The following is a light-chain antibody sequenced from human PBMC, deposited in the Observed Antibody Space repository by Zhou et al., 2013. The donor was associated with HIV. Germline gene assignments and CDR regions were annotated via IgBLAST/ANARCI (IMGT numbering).Light chain of an antibody. V-gene: IGKV1-39*01. CDR1: QSISSY. Sequence: DIQMTQSPSSLSASVGDRVTITCRASQSISSYLNWYQQKPGKAPKLLIYGASSLQSGVPSRFSGSGSGTDFTLTISSLQPEDFATYYCQQYRSYPITFGQGTRLDIK. J-gene: IGKJ5*01. CDR3: QQYRSYPIT. CDR2: GAS.